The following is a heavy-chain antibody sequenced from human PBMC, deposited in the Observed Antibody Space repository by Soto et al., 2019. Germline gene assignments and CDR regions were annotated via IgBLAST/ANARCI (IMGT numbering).Heavy chain of an antibody. CDR2: IYHSGTP. J-gene: IGHJ4*02. CDR1: GGSIRTPYW. V-gene: IGHV4-4*02. CDR3: ARHAPSTETSTFDY. D-gene: IGHD2-2*01. Sequence: SETLSLTCTVSGGSIRTPYWWSWVRQTPEKGLEWIGGIYHSGTPNYNPSLKSRVSMSVDTSNNQFSLKLYSVTSDDTAVYYCARHAPSTETSTFDYWGQGTPVTVSS.